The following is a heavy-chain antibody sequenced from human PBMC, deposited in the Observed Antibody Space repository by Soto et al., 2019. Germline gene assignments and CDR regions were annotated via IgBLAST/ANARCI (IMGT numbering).Heavy chain of an antibody. V-gene: IGHV3-23*01. J-gene: IGHJ1*01. CDR2: ISGTGRVT. Sequence: EVQLLESGVGLVQPGGSLKLSCGASEFTFSSYAMSWVRQAPGKGLEWVSGISGTGRVTNYADSVRGRFTISRDNSKNTLYLQMSSLRAEDTAIYYCAKDVHYDIVTGIEYFHHWGQGALVTVSS. CDR3: AKDVHYDIVTGIEYFHH. D-gene: IGHD3-9*01. CDR1: EFTFSSYA.